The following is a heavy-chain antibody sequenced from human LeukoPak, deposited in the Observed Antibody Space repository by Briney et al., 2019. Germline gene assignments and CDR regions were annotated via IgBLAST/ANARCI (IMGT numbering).Heavy chain of an antibody. CDR2: IYTSGST. J-gene: IGHJ4*02. CDR3: ARDVKYYDFWSGYSGPFDY. D-gene: IGHD3-3*01. CDR1: GGSISSSSYY. V-gene: IGHV4-61*02. Sequence: SETLSLTCTVSGGSISSSSYYWSWIRQPAGKGLEWIGRIYTSGSTNYNPSLKSRVTMSVDTSKNQFSLKLSSVTAADTAVYYCARDVKYYDFWSGYSGPFDYWGQGTLVTVSS.